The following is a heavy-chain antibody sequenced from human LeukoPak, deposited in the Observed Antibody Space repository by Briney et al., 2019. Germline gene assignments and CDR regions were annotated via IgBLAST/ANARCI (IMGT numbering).Heavy chain of an antibody. D-gene: IGHD2/OR15-2a*01. J-gene: IGHJ3*01. CDR1: GGSISSYF. Sequence: PSETLSLTCSVPGGSISSYFWSWIRQPPGKGLEWIGYTHYSGSTHYNPLLKSRVTISVDTSKNQFSLNLNSVTAADTAVYYCARDLAQYYAFDFWGRGTMVTVSS. CDR2: THYSGST. V-gene: IGHV4-59*01. CDR3: ARDLAQYYAFDF.